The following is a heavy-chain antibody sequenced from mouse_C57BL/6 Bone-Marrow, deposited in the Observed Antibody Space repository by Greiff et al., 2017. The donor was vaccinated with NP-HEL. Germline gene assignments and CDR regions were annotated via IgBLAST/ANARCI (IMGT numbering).Heavy chain of an antibody. CDR3: ARLWFAY. J-gene: IGHJ3*01. V-gene: IGHV1-69*01. CDR2: IDPSDSYT. CDR1: GYTFTSYW. Sequence: QVQLQQSGAELVMPGASVKLSCKASGYTFTSYWMHRVKQRPGQGLEWIGEIDPSDSYTNYNQKFKGKSTLTVDKSSSTAYMQLSSLTSEDSAVYYCARLWFAYWGQGTLVTVSA.